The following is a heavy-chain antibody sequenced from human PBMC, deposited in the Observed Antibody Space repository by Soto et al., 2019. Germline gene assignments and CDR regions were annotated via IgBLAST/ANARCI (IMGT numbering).Heavy chain of an antibody. D-gene: IGHD3-9*01. CDR2: IYYSGST. Sequence: SETLSLTCTVSGGSISSSSYYWGWIRQPPGKGLEWIGSIYYSGSTYYNPSLKSRVTISVDTSKNQFSLKLSFVTAADTAVYYCARQIGYDILTGYDYWGQGTLVTVSS. J-gene: IGHJ4*02. CDR1: GGSISSSSYY. V-gene: IGHV4-39*01. CDR3: ARQIGYDILTGYDY.